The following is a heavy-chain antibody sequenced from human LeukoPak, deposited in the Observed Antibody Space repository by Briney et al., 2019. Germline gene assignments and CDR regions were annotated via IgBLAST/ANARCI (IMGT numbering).Heavy chain of an antibody. J-gene: IGHJ5*02. Sequence: GSSVKVSCKASGGTFSSYAISWVRQAPGQGLEWMGRIIPILGIANYAQKFQGRVTITADKSASTAYMELSSLRSEDTAVYYCARLVYSYALPWGQGTLVTVSS. CDR1: GGTFSSYA. CDR3: ARLVYSYALP. V-gene: IGHV1-69*04. D-gene: IGHD5-18*01. CDR2: IIPILGIA.